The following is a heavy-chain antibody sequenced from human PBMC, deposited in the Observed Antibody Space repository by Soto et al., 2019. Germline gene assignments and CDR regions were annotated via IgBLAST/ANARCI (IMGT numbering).Heavy chain of an antibody. D-gene: IGHD2-2*01. Sequence: QVQLQESGPGLVKPSQTLSLTCTVSGGSITSSGYYWSWIRQHPGEGLEWIGFTSNSGSTSYNPSRQSRVTISVDTSSTQFSLNLKSVTAADTAVYSCARGGGSTKVDYWGQGTLVTVSP. CDR2: TSNSGST. V-gene: IGHV4-31*03. J-gene: IGHJ4*02. CDR3: ARGGGSTKVDY. CDR1: GGSITSSGYY.